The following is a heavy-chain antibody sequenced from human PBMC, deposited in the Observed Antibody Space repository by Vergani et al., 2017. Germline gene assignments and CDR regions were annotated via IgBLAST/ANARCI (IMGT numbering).Heavy chain of an antibody. CDR2: ISGSGGST. V-gene: IGHV3-23*01. CDR3: AKDPGDVGGELTNFDY. Sequence: EVQLLESGGGLVQPGGSLRLSCAASGFTFSSYAMSWVRQAPGKGLEWVSAISGSGGSTYYADSVKGRFTISRDNSKNTLYLQMNSLRAEDTAVYYCAKDPGDVGGELTNFDYWGQGTLVTVSS. J-gene: IGHJ4*02. CDR1: GFTFSSYA. D-gene: IGHD1-26*01.